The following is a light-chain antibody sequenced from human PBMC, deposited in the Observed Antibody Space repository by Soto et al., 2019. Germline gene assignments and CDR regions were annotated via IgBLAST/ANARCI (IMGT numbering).Light chain of an antibody. Sequence: DIQLTQSPSFLSASVGDRVTITCRASQGISSYLAWYQQRPGKAPKLLIYAASTLQSGVPSRFSGSGSGTEFTLTISSLQPDDFATYYCQQYNTFWTFGQGTKVDNK. CDR2: AAS. J-gene: IGKJ1*01. V-gene: IGKV1-9*01. CDR1: QGISSY. CDR3: QQYNTFWT.